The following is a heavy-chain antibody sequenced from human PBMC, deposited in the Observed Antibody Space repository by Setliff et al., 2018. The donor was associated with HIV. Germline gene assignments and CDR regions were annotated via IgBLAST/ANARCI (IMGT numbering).Heavy chain of an antibody. J-gene: IGHJ4*02. CDR1: GYFISNGYY. D-gene: IGHD3-22*01. CDR3: ARQAWHYDRDGYFIDY. Sequence: SETLSLTCSVSGYFISNGYYWGWIRQPPGKGLEWVATIYQTGNTYYSPSLKSRVTVSMDMSRNQFSVKLNSATAADTAVYYCARQAWHYDRDGYFIDYWGQGMLVTVSS. CDR2: IYQTGNT. V-gene: IGHV4-38-2*02.